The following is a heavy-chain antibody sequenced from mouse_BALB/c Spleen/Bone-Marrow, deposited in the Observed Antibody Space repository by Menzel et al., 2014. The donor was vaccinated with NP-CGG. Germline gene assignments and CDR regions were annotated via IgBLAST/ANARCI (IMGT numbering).Heavy chain of an antibody. CDR1: GYSFTTYW. D-gene: IGHD2-3*01. CDR2: INPSNGRT. J-gene: IGHJ3*01. Sequence: VQLQQSGAELVKPGASVRLSCKASGYSFTTYWIHWVKQRPGRGLEWIGEINPSNGRTNYNEKFKSKATLTVDKSSSTAYMQLSSLTSEDSAVYYCARYDGPAWFAYWGQGTLVTVSA. V-gene: IGHV1S81*02. CDR3: ARYDGPAWFAY.